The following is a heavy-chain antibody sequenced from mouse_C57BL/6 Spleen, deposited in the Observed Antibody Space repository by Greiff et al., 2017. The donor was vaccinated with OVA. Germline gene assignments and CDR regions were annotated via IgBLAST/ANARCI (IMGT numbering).Heavy chain of an antibody. CDR2: ISSGGSYT. CDR3: ARHLITTVVAPFAY. CDR1: GFTFSSYG. D-gene: IGHD1-1*01. V-gene: IGHV5-6*01. Sequence: EVHLVESGGDLVKPGGSLKLSCAASGFTFSSYGMSWVRQTPDKRLEWVATISSGGSYTYYPDSVKGRYTISRDNAKNTLYLQMSSLKSEDTAMYYCARHLITTVVAPFAYWGQGTLVTVSA. J-gene: IGHJ3*01.